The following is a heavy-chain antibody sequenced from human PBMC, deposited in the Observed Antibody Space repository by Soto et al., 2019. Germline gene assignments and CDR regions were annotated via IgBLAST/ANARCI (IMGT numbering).Heavy chain of an antibody. J-gene: IGHJ3*02. CDR1: GFTFSSYS. CDR3: AIDSVVVVAATLGAFDI. Sequence: PGGSLRLSCAASGFTFSSYSMNWVRQAPGKGLEWVSSISSSSSYIYYADSVKGRFTISRDNAKNSLYLQMNSLRAEDTAVYYCAIDSVVVVAATLGAFDIWGQGTMVTVSS. CDR2: ISSSSSYI. V-gene: IGHV3-21*01. D-gene: IGHD2-15*01.